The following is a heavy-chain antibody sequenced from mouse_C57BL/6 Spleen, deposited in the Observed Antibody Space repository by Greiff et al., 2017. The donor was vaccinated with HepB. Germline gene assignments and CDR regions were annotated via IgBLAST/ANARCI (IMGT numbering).Heavy chain of an antibody. CDR3: ARGGVERYFDV. CDR2: IDPSDSET. CDR1: GYTFTSYW. V-gene: IGHV1-52*01. Sequence: QQPGAELVRPGSSVKLSCKASGYTFTSYWMHWVKQRPIQGLEWIGNIDPSDSETHYNQKFKDKATLTVDKSSSTAYMQLSSLTSEDSAVYYCARGGVERYFDVWGTGTTVTVSS. D-gene: IGHD1-1*01. J-gene: IGHJ1*03.